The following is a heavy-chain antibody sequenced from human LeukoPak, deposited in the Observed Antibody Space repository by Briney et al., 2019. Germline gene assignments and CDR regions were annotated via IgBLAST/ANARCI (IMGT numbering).Heavy chain of an antibody. D-gene: IGHD4-17*01. V-gene: IGHV3-20*04. CDR3: AREGYGDRCVDV. J-gene: IGHJ6*04. CDR2: INWNGGDT. CDR1: GFRFGDYG. Sequence: GGSLRLSCGASGFRFGDYGMNWVRQAPGKGLEWVSGINWNGGDTGYSDSVKGRFTISRDNANNSLYLQMNSVRADDTALYYCAREGYGDRCVDVWGKGTTVTVSS.